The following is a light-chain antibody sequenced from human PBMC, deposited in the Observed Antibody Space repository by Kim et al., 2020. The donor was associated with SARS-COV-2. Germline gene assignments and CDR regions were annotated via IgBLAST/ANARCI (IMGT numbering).Light chain of an antibody. CDR3: QQYISGWT. CDR1: QSLPSGH. Sequence: PGERASLYCRASQSLPSGHLAWFQQKPGQAPRLLSYDASKRATGISDRFSGSGSGTDFTFTISGLEPEDFAVYYCQQYISGWTFGQGTKVDIK. J-gene: IGKJ1*01. CDR2: DAS. V-gene: IGKV3-20*01.